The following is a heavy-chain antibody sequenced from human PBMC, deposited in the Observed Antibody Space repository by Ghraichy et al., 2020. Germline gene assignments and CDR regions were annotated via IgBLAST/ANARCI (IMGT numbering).Heavy chain of an antibody. J-gene: IGHJ4*02. CDR1: GGSISSGGYS. Sequence: SETLSLTCAVSGGSISSGGYSWSWIRQPPGKGLEWIGYIYHSGSTYYNPSLKSRVTISVDRSKNQFSLKLSSVTAADTAVYYCARGAVRGVTYFDYWGQGTLVTVSS. CDR3: ARGAVRGVTYFDY. V-gene: IGHV4-30-2*01. CDR2: IYHSGST. D-gene: IGHD3-10*01.